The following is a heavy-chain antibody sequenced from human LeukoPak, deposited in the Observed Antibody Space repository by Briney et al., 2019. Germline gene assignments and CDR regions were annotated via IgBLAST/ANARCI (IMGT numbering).Heavy chain of an antibody. Sequence: GASVKVSCKASGYIFTDYGVSWVRQAPGQGLEWMGWVSPNSGNTNYPQKFQDRVTMTTDTSTTTAYMELKGLTSDDTAVYYCARGRRTTIPKYWGQGTRVTDSS. D-gene: IGHD5-24*01. CDR3: ARGRRTTIPKY. J-gene: IGHJ4*02. CDR1: GYIFTDYG. V-gene: IGHV1-18*04. CDR2: VSPNSGNT.